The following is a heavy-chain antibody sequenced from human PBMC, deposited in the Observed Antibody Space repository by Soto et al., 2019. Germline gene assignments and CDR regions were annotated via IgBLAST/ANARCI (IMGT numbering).Heavy chain of an antibody. Sequence: GGSLRLSCAASGFTFSSYGMHWVRQAPGKGLEWVAVISYDGSNKYYADSVKGRFTISGDNSKNTLYLQMNSLRAEDTAVYYCAKEVSSGSYSDYWGQGTLVTVSS. D-gene: IGHD1-26*01. CDR3: AKEVSSGSYSDY. CDR2: ISYDGSNK. V-gene: IGHV3-30*18. CDR1: GFTFSSYG. J-gene: IGHJ4*02.